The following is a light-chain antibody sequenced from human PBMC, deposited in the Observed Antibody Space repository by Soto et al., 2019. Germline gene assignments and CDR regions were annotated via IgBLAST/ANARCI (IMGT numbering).Light chain of an antibody. Sequence: EIVLTQSPATLSVSPGEIATLSCRATQSLSSNLAWYQQRPGQPPRLLIYGASTRATGIPARFSGRGSGTEVTLSISSLQSEDFAVYYGQQYNNWPDFTSGPGTKVDFK. CDR3: QQYNNWPDFT. J-gene: IGKJ3*01. CDR2: GAS. V-gene: IGKV3-15*01. CDR1: QSLSSN.